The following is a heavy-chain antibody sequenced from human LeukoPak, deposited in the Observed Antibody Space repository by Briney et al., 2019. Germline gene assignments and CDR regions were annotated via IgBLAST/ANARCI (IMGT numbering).Heavy chain of an antibody. Sequence: ASVKVSCKASGYTFTSYAMNWVRQAAGQGLEWMGWINTNTGNPTYAQGFTGRFVFSLDTSVSTAYLQISSLQAEDTAVYYCARDLEQLVRENWFDPWGQGTLVTVSS. D-gene: IGHD6-6*01. CDR1: GYTFTSYA. CDR3: ARDLEQLVRENWFDP. CDR2: INTNTGNP. J-gene: IGHJ5*02. V-gene: IGHV7-4-1*02.